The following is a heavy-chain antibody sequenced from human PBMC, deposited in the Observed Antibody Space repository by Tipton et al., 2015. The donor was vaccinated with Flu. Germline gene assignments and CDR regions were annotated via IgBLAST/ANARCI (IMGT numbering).Heavy chain of an antibody. CDR2: ISGSLLYI. D-gene: IGHD3-10*01. V-gene: IGHV3-21*01. J-gene: IGHJ4*02. Sequence: SLRLSCEVSGFTFSTYGMAWVRQAPGKGLEWVSSISGSLLYIYYADSVKGRFTVSRDNAKNSLYLQMNSLRAEDTAVYYCATLFIRGEFDYWGQGSLVTVSS. CDR3: ATLFIRGEFDY. CDR1: GFTFSTYG.